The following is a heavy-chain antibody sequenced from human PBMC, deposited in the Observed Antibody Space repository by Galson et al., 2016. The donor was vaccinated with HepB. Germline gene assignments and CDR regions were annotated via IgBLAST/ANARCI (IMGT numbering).Heavy chain of an antibody. D-gene: IGHD6-13*01. J-gene: IGHJ4*02. CDR2: ISWNSGTI. Sequence: SLRLSCAASGFTFANYAMHWVRQAPGKGLEWVSGISWNSGTIGYADSVKGRFTISRDDAKNSLFLQMNSLRVEDTALYFCLKGTSATLDLSSRSVAAAADPVWGQGTLVTVSS. V-gene: IGHV3-9*01. CDR1: GFTFANYA. CDR3: LKGTSATLDLSSRSVAAAADPV.